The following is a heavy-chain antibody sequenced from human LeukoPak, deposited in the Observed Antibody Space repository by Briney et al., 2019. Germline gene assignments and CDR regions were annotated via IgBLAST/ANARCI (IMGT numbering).Heavy chain of an antibody. CDR3: ARREGGGYSYHA. Sequence: GESLKISCKGSGYSFTNYWSGLVRQMPGKGLEGMGIIYPVDSDTRYNPSFQGQVTISADKSINTAYLQWSSLKASDTAMFYCARREGGGYSYHAWGQGTLVTVSS. D-gene: IGHD3-16*01. V-gene: IGHV5-51*01. J-gene: IGHJ5*02. CDR2: IYPVDSDT. CDR1: GYSFTNYW.